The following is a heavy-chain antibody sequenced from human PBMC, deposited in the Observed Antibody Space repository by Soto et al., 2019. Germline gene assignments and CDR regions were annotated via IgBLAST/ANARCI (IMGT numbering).Heavy chain of an antibody. Sequence: GASVKVSCKASGYTFTTYTIHWGRQAPGQRLEWMGWINTGDGNTKYSQNLQGRVTITRDKSASTAYMELSSLRSEDTAVYFCARTKWFGEDAFDIWGQGTMVTVSS. CDR1: GYTFTTYT. D-gene: IGHD3-10*01. V-gene: IGHV1-3*04. CDR3: ARTKWFGEDAFDI. CDR2: INTGDGNT. J-gene: IGHJ3*02.